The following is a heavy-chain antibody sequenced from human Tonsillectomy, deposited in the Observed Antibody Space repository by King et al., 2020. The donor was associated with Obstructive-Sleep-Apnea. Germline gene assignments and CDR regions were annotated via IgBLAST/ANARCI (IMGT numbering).Heavy chain of an antibody. J-gene: IGHJ3*02. CDR2: TRNKANSYTT. CDR1: GFTFSDHY. Sequence: QLVQSGGGLVQPGGSLRLSCAASGFTFSDHYMDWVRQAPGKGLEWVGRTRNKANSYTTEYAASVKGRFTISRDDSKNLLYLQMTSLKTEDTAVYYCARDLTYYYGSGSYHGAFDIWGQGTMVTVSS. D-gene: IGHD3-10*01. V-gene: IGHV3-72*01. CDR3: ARDLTYYYGSGSYHGAFDI.